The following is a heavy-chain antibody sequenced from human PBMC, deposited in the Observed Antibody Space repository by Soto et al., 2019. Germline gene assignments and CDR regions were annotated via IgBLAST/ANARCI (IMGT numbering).Heavy chain of an antibody. V-gene: IGHV4-31*03. CDR1: GGSISSGGYY. D-gene: IGHD5-18*01. Sequence: QVQLQESGPGLVKPSQTLSLTCTVSGGSISSGGYYWSWIRQHPGKGLEWIGYIYYSWSTYYNPSLKSRVTISVVTSKNQFSLKLSSVTVAGMAVYYCARSGYSYGPNPLLYWGRGTLVTVYS. CDR3: ARSGYSYGPNPLLY. J-gene: IGHJ4*02. CDR2: IYYSWST.